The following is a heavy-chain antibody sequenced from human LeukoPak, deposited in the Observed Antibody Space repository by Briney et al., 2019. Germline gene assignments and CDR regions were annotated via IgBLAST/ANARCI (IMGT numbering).Heavy chain of an antibody. J-gene: IGHJ1*01. V-gene: IGHV3-23*01. CDR3: ARENYYYDSSGYHH. Sequence: QPGGSLRLSCAASGFTFSTYAMSWVRQAPGKGLEWVSAISDSGSTTYYADSVKGRLTISRDNAKKSLYLQMNSLRAEDTAMYYCARENYYYDSSGYHHWGQGTLVTVSS. CDR2: ISDSGSTT. D-gene: IGHD3-22*01. CDR1: GFTFSTYA.